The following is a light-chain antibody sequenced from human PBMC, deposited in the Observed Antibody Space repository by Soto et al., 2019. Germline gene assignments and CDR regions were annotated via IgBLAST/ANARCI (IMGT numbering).Light chain of an antibody. Sequence: QSALTQPRSVSGSPGQSVTISCTGTSSDVGGYRYVSWYQQHPGKAPKIMIYDVSKRASGVPDRFSGSKSGNTASLSISGLLPEDEADYYCCSYAGSYSVVFGGGTKVTVL. CDR2: DVS. J-gene: IGLJ2*01. CDR3: CSYAGSYSVV. CDR1: SSDVGGYRY. V-gene: IGLV2-11*01.